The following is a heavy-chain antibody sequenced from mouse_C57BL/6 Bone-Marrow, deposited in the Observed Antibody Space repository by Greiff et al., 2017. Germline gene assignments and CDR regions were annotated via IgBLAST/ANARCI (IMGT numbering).Heavy chain of an antibody. V-gene: IGHV1-15*01. D-gene: IGHD6-1*01. Sequence: QVQLQQSGAELVRPGASVTLSCKASGYTFTDYEMHWVKQTPVHGLEWIGAIDPETGGTAYNQKFKGKAMLTADKSSSTAYMELRSLTSEDSAVYYCTRRQGYWGQGTTLTVSS. J-gene: IGHJ2*01. CDR1: GYTFTDYE. CDR3: TRRQGY. CDR2: IDPETGGT.